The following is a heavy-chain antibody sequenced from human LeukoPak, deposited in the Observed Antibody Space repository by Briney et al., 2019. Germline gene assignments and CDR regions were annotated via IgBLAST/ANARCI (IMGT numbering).Heavy chain of an antibody. Sequence: HAGGSLRLSCAASGFTFSSYSMNWVRQAPGKGLEWVSYISSSSSPIYYADSVKGRFTISRDNAKNSLYLQMNSLRAEDTAVYYCARDHQSSWYYFDYWGQGTLVTVSS. J-gene: IGHJ4*02. D-gene: IGHD6-13*01. V-gene: IGHV3-48*04. CDR1: GFTFSSYS. CDR3: ARDHQSSWYYFDY. CDR2: ISSSSSPI.